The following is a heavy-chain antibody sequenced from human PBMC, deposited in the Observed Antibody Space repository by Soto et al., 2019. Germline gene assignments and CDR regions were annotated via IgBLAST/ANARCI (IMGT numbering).Heavy chain of an antibody. Sequence: GGSLRLSCAASGFTFNIYAMSWVRQAPGKGLEWVSAISGSGGSTYYADSVKGRFTISRGNSKNTLYLHVNSLRAEDTAVYYCAKLPEDIVVESAAPASSSPNHFDDWGQGTLVTVAS. D-gene: IGHD2-2*01. J-gene: IGHJ4*02. V-gene: IGHV3-23*01. CDR2: ISGSGGST. CDR3: AKLPEDIVVESAAPASSSPNHFDD. CDR1: GFTFNIYA.